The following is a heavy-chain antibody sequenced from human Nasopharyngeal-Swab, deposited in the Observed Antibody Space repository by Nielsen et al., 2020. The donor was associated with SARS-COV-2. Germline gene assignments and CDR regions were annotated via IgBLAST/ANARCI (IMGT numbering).Heavy chain of an antibody. D-gene: IGHD6-19*01. Sequence: WIRQSPSRGLEWLGRTYYRSKWYNDYAVSVKSRITINLDTSKNQLSLQLNSVPPEDTAVYYCARIAVADHNWFDPWGQGTLVTVSS. CDR3: ARIAVADHNWFDP. J-gene: IGHJ5*02. V-gene: IGHV6-1*01. CDR2: TYYRSKWYN.